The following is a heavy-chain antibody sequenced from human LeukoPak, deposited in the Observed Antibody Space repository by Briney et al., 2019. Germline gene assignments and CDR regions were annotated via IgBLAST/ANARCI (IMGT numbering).Heavy chain of an antibody. CDR3: ARDRDPDYYDSSADYHTLGY. CDR1: GYTFTSYA. Sequence: GASVKVSCKASGYTFTSYAMNWVRQAPGQGLEWMGWINTTTGNPTYAQGFTGRFVFSLDTSVSTAYLQISSLKAEDTAVYYCARDRDPDYYDSSADYHTLGYWGQGTLVTVSS. D-gene: IGHD3-22*01. J-gene: IGHJ4*02. CDR2: INTTTGNP. V-gene: IGHV7-4-1*02.